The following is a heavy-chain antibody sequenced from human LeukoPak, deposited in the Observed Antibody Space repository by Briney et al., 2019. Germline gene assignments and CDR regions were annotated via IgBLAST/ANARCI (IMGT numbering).Heavy chain of an antibody. CDR1: GFMFSGYW. Sequence: GGSLRLSCAASGFMFSGYWMSWVRQAPGKGLEWVANIKPDGSEKYSVDSVKGRFTISRDNAKNSLYLQMSSLRVEDTAVYYCARGDFESGTYNDAFDVGAKGQWSPSL. V-gene: IGHV3-7*01. D-gene: IGHD1-1*01. J-gene: IGHJ3*01. CDR2: IKPDGSEK. CDR3: ARGDFESGTYNDAFDV.